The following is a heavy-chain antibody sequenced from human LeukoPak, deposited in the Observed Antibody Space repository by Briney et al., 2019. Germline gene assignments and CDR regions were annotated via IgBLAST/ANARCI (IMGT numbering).Heavy chain of an antibody. J-gene: IGHJ3*02. CDR2: ISGSGGST. CDR3: AKDQLKTIHPDAFDI. CDR1: GFTFSSYA. D-gene: IGHD2-2*01. Sequence: GGSLRLSCAASGFTFSSYAMSWLRQARGKGLEWVSAISGSGGSTYYAYSVKGRFTISRDNAKNTLYLQMNSLRAEDTAVYYCAKDQLKTIHPDAFDIWGQGTMVTVSS. V-gene: IGHV3-23*01.